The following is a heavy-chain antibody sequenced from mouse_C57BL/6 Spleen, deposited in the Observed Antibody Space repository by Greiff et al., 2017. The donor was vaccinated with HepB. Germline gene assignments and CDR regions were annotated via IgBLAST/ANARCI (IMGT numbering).Heavy chain of an antibody. CDR1: GYTFTSYW. CDR3: ARRGHYYGSSPYYAMDY. J-gene: IGHJ4*01. D-gene: IGHD1-1*01. CDR2: IDPSDSYT. Sequence: QVQLQQPGAELVMPGASVKLSCKASGYTFTSYWMHWVKQRPGQGLEWIGEIDPSDSYTNYNQKFKGKSTLTVDKSSSTAYVQLSSLTSEDSAVYYCARRGHYYGSSPYYAMDYWGQGTSVTVSS. V-gene: IGHV1-69*01.